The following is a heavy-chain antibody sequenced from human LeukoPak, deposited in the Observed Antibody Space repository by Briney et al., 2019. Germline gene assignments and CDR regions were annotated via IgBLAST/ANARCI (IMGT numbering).Heavy chain of an antibody. J-gene: IGHJ4*02. D-gene: IGHD6-13*01. CDR1: GFTFSNYA. Sequence: PGGSLRLSCAVSGFTFSNYAMSWVRQVPGKGLEWVVNINERGNEKNYVDSVKGRFTVSRDNAQDSLYLQMNSLRVEDTAVYYCARHPNSNWDYWGQGTLVTVSS. V-gene: IGHV3-7*03. CDR3: ARHPNSNWDY. CDR2: INERGNEK.